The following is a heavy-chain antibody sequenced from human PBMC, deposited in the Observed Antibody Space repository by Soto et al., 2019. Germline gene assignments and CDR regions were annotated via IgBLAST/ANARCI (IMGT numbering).Heavy chain of an antibody. CDR3: ARGGQGGNKSHYYYMDV. V-gene: IGHV4-34*01. Sequence: QVQLQQWGAGLLKPSETLSLTCAVYGGSFSGYYWSWIRQPPGKGLEWIGEINHSGSTNYNPSLKSRVTISVDTSKNQFSLKLSSVTAADTAVYYCARGGQGGNKSHYYYMDVWGKGTTVTVSS. J-gene: IGHJ6*03. CDR1: GGSFSGYY. CDR2: INHSGST.